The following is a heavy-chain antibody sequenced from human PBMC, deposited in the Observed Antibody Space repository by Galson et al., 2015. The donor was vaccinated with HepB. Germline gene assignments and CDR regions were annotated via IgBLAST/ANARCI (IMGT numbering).Heavy chain of an antibody. Sequence: SVKVSCKASGYTCTSYAMNWVRQAPGQGLEWMGWINTNTGNPTYAQGFTGRFVFSLDTSVSTAYLQISSLKAEDTAVYYCASMGVGWYSSGWYAHEAWELPGANGMDVWGQGTTVTVSS. V-gene: IGHV7-4-1*02. CDR2: INTNTGNP. D-gene: IGHD6-19*01. CDR1: GYTCTSYA. CDR3: ASMGVGWYSSGWYAHEAWELPGANGMDV. J-gene: IGHJ6*02.